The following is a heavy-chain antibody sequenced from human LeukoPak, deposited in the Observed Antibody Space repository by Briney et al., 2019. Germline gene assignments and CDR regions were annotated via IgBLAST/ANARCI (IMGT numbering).Heavy chain of an antibody. CDR2: IYYSGST. J-gene: IGHJ4*02. Sequence: SETLSLTCTVSSGSISSGDYYWSWIRQPPGKGLEWIGYIYYSGSTYYNPSLKSRVTISVDTSKNQFSLKLSSVTAADTAVYYCARYYDILTGYPDSSGYYGLDYWGQGTLVTVSS. CDR3: ARYYDILTGYPDSSGYYGLDY. CDR1: SGSISSGDYY. D-gene: IGHD3-9*01. V-gene: IGHV4-30-4*08.